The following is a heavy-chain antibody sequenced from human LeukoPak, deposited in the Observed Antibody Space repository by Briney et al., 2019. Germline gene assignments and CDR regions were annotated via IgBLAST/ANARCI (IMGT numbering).Heavy chain of an antibody. D-gene: IGHD3-10*01. J-gene: IGHJ4*02. CDR3: ARSPPFYGSGSLDY. V-gene: IGHV3-48*03. CDR2: ISSSGSTI. CDR1: GFTFSSYE. Sequence: PGGSLRLSCAASGFTFSSYEMNWVRQAPGKGLEWVSYISSSGSTIYYADSVKGRFTISRDNAKNSLYLQMNSLRAEDTAVYYCARSPPFYGSGSLDYWGQGTLVTVSS.